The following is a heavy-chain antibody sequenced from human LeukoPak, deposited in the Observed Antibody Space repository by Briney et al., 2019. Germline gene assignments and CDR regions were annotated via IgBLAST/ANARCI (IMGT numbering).Heavy chain of an antibody. J-gene: IGHJ4*02. Sequence: GGSLRLSCAASGFTVSSNYMSWVRQAPGKGLEWVSSISSSSSYIYYADSVKGRFTISRDNAKNSLYLQMNSLRAEDTAVYYCASAVTTKKDYWGQGTLVTVSS. V-gene: IGHV3-21*01. CDR1: GFTVSSNY. CDR2: ISSSSSYI. D-gene: IGHD4-17*01. CDR3: ASAVTTKKDY.